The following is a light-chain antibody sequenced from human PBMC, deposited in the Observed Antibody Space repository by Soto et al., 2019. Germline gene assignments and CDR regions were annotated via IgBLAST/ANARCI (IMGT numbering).Light chain of an antibody. CDR2: DAS. CDR3: QQRSNWPRT. J-gene: IGKJ1*01. CDR1: QSVSGW. Sequence: DLQMTQSPSTLSASVGATVTVTCRASQSVSGWLAWYQQKPGEAPKLLIYDASALPRGVPSRFSGIVSGTDFTINISSLEPEDGEVYDGQQRSNWPRTFGQGTKVDIK. V-gene: IGKV1-5*01.